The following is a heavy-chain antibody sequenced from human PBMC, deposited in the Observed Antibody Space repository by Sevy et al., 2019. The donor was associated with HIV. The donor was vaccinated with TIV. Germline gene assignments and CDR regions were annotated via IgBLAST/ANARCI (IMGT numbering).Heavy chain of an antibody. J-gene: IGHJ3*02. D-gene: IGHD2-15*01. CDR3: AILGYCSGGSCYSRVSAFDI. CDR1: GFTFSDYY. CDR2: ISSSGSTI. Sequence: GGSLRLSCAASGFTFSDYYMSWIRQAPGKGLEWVSYISSSGSTIYYADSVKGRLTRSRDNAKNSLYLQMNSLRAEDTAVYYCAILGYCSGGSCYSRVSAFDIWGQGTMVTVSS. V-gene: IGHV3-11*01.